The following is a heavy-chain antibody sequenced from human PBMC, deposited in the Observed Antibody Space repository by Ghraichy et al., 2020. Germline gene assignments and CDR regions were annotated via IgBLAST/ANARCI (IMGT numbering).Heavy chain of an antibody. CDR2: FDPEDGET. Sequence: ASVKVSCKVSGYTLTELSMHWVRQAPGKGLEWMGGFDPEDGETIYAQKFQGRVTMTEDTATETAYMDLSSLRPEDTAVYYCATNYDPRHYYYYGMDVWGQGTTVTVSS. D-gene: IGHD3-22*01. V-gene: IGHV1-24*01. J-gene: IGHJ6*02. CDR1: GYTLTELS. CDR3: ATNYDPRHYYYYGMDV.